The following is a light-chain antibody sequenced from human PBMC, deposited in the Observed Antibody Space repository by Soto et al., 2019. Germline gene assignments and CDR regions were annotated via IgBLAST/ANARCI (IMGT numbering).Light chain of an antibody. Sequence: DIQMTQSPSTPSGSVGDRVTITCRASQTISSWLACYQQKPWKAPKLLIYAASTLQSGVPSRFSGSGSGTDFTLTISSLQPEDFATYYCQQLNSYPFTFGPGTKVDNK. J-gene: IGKJ3*01. CDR2: AAS. CDR1: QTISSW. V-gene: IGKV1-9*01. CDR3: QQLNSYPFT.